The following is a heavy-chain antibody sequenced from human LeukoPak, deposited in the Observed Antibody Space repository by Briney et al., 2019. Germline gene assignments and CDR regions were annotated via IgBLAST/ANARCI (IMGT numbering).Heavy chain of an antibody. J-gene: IGHJ4*02. Sequence: SETLSLTCTVSGGSISSDYWSWIRQPAGKGLEWSGSICHSGSTYYNPSLKSRVTISVDTSKNQFSRKLSSVTAADTAVYYCARHSMGSGSYLDYWGQGTLVTVSS. D-gene: IGHD1-26*01. CDR3: ARHSMGSGSYLDY. V-gene: IGHV4-59*08. CDR2: ICHSGST. CDR1: GGSISSDY.